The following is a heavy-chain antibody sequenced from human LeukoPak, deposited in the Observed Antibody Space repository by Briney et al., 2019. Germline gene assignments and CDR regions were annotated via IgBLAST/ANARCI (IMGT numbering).Heavy chain of an antibody. CDR2: FDPEDGET. D-gene: IGHD3-3*01. CDR1: GYTLTELS. V-gene: IGHV1-24*01. CDR3: ATVRFLESAFDI. Sequence: ASVKVSCKVSGYTLTELSMHWVRQAPGKGLEWMGGFDPEDGETIYAQEFQGRVTMTEDTSTDTAYMELSSLRSEDTAVYYCATVRFLESAFDIWGQGTMVTVS. J-gene: IGHJ3*02.